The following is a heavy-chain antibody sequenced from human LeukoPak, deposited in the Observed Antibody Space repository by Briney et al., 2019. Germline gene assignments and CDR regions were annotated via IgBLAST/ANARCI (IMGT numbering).Heavy chain of an antibody. CDR3: ARGVEPLAANTLAY. Sequence: GGSLRLSCAASGFTVITNDMTWVRQAPGKGPEWVSVLYSDGNTKCADSVQGRFTMSRDNSKNTLYLEMNSLSPDDTAVYYCARGVEPLAANTLAYWGQGTLLTVSS. CDR2: LYSDGNT. D-gene: IGHD1-14*01. V-gene: IGHV3-53*01. CDR1: GFTVITND. J-gene: IGHJ4*02.